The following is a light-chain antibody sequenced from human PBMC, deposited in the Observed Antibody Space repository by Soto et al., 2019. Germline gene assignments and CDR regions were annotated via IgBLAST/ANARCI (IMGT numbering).Light chain of an antibody. V-gene: IGKV3-20*01. CDR2: GAS. CDR3: QQYGRSPT. J-gene: IGKJ4*01. CDR1: QSVSSSY. Sequence: EIVLTQAPGTLSLSPGERATLSCRASQSVSSSYLAWYQQKPGQAPRLLIYGASSRATGIPDRFSGSGSGKDFNLTISSREPEDFAVYSCQQYGRSPTFGGWTQVAIK.